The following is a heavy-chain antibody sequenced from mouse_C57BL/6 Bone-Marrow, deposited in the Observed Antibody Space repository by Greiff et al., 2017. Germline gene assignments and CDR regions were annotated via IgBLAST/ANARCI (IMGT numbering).Heavy chain of an antibody. CDR3: TRGGNWGYYAMDY. Sequence: EVKVEESGGGLVQPGGSMKLSCAASGFTFSDAWMDWVRQSPEKGLEWVAEIRNKANNHATYYAESVKGRFTISRDDSKSSVYLQMNRLRAEDTGIYYCTRGGNWGYYAMDYWGQGTSVTVSS. CDR1: GFTFSDAW. CDR2: IRNKANNHAT. J-gene: IGHJ4*01. V-gene: IGHV6-6*01. D-gene: IGHD4-1*01.